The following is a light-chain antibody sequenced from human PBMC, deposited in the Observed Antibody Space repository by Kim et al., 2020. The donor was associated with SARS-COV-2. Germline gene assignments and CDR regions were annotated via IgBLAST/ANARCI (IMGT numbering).Light chain of an antibody. V-gene: IGLV3-21*04. CDR2: FDN. Sequence: SYELTQPPSVSEAPGKTASITCGGDNIGSKSVNWYQQRPGQAPVVVIYFDNDRPSGTPERFSGSNSGNTATLTISRVEAGDEAEYYCQVWDTISGQVVFGGGTKLTVL. CDR1: NIGSKS. J-gene: IGLJ2*01. CDR3: QVWDTISGQVV.